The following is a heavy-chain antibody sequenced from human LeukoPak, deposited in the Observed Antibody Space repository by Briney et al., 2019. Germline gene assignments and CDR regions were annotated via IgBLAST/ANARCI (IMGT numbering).Heavy chain of an antibody. J-gene: IGHJ4*02. V-gene: IGHV3-48*01. CDR2: ISSSGTTI. CDR3: AKDGGTHFDH. D-gene: IGHD1-26*01. CDR1: GFSFSSYA. Sequence: GGSLRLSCAASGFSFSSYAMSWVRQAPGKGLEWVSYISSSGTTISYAQSAKGRFTITRDNAQNSLTLHMNTLRADDTAVYYCAKDGGTHFDHWGQGTLVTVSS.